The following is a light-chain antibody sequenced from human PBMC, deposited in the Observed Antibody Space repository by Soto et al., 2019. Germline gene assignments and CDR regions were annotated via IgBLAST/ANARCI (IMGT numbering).Light chain of an antibody. CDR3: AAWDDSPSGQEV. CDR1: SSNIGSNY. Sequence: QSVLTQPPSASGTPGQRVTISCSGSSSNIGSNYVYWYQQLPGTAPKLLIYRNNQRPSGVPDRFSGSKSGTSASLAISGVRSEDEADYYCAAWDDSPSGQEVFGGGTKLTVL. CDR2: RNN. V-gene: IGLV1-47*01. J-gene: IGLJ2*01.